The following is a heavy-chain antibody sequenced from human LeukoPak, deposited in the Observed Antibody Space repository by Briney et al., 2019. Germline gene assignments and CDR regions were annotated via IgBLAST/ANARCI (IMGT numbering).Heavy chain of an antibody. D-gene: IGHD4-17*01. Sequence: GRSLRLSCAASGFTFDDYAMHWVRQAPGKGLEWVSGISWNSGSIGYADSVKGRFTISRDNAKNSLYLQMNSLRAEDTAVYYCARAGSTVYETYFDYWGQGTLVTVSS. J-gene: IGHJ4*02. V-gene: IGHV3-9*01. CDR3: ARAGSTVYETYFDY. CDR2: ISWNSGSI. CDR1: GFTFDDYA.